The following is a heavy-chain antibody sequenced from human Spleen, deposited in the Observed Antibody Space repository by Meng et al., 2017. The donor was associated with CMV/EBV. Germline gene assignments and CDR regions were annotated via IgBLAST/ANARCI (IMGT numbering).Heavy chain of an antibody. V-gene: IGHV3-7*01. CDR3: ARGETGTYYFDY. Sequence: GESLKISCAASGFTFSDYAMNWVRQAPGKGLEWVANIKQDGSEKYYVDSVKGRFTISRDNAKNSLYLQMNSLRAEDTAVYYCARGETGTYYFDYWGQGTLVTVSS. CDR1: GFTFSDYA. D-gene: IGHD1/OR15-1a*01. CDR2: IKQDGSEK. J-gene: IGHJ4*02.